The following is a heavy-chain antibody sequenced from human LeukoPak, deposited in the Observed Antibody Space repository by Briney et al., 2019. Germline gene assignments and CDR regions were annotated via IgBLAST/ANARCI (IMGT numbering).Heavy chain of an antibody. Sequence: RASETLSLTCAVYGGSFSGYYWSWIRQPPGKGLEWIGEINHSGSTNYNPSLKSRVTISVDTSKNQFSLKLSSVTAADTAVYYCARGGGSGYYHTNYFDYWGQGTLVTVSS. CDR2: INHSGST. V-gene: IGHV4-34*01. D-gene: IGHD3-22*01. CDR3: ARGGGSGYYHTNYFDY. CDR1: GGSFSGYY. J-gene: IGHJ4*02.